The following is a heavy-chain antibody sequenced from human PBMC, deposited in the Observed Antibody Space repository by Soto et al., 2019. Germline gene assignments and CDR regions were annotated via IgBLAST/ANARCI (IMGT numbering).Heavy chain of an antibody. CDR3: ARVRSSGWPLNFDY. CDR1: GFTFSSYG. J-gene: IGHJ4*02. Sequence: EVQLLESGGGLVQPGGSLRLSCAASGFTFSSYGMSWVRQAPGEGLEWVSAISGSGGSTYYADSVKGRFTISRDNSKNTLYLQMNSLRAEDTAVYYCARVRSSGWPLNFDYWGQGTLVTVSP. CDR2: ISGSGGST. D-gene: IGHD6-19*01. V-gene: IGHV3-23*01.